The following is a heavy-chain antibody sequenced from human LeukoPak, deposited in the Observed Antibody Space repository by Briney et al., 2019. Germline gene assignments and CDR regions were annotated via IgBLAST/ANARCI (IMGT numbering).Heavy chain of an antibody. CDR1: GYSISSGYY. D-gene: IGHD4-11*01. CDR2: IYHSGST. J-gene: IGHJ4*02. V-gene: IGHV4-38-2*02. Sequence: SETLSLTCTVSGYSISSGYYWGWIRQPPGKGLEWIGSIYHSGSTYYNPSLRSRVTISVDTSKNQFSLKLSSVTAADTAVYYCARRDYSNGGFDYWGQGTLVTVSS. CDR3: ARRDYSNGGFDY.